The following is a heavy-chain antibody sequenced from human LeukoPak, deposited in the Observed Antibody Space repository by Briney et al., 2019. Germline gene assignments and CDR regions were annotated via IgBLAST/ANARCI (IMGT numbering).Heavy chain of an antibody. J-gene: IGHJ4*02. CDR2: IIPIFGTA. CDR1: GGTFSSYA. V-gene: IGHV1-69*05. Sequence: SVKVSCKASGGTFSSYAISWVRQAPGQGLEWMGGIIPIFGTANYAQKFQGRVTITTDESTSTAYMELSSLRSEDTAVYYCARQWTYGSTFDYWGQGTLVTVSS. CDR3: ARQWTYGSTFDY. D-gene: IGHD1-7*01.